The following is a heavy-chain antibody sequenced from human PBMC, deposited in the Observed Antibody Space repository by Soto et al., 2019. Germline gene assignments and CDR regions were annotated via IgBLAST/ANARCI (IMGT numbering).Heavy chain of an antibody. J-gene: IGHJ6*02. D-gene: IGHD2-2*02. CDR2: ISYDGNTE. CDR3: AKDRSLYLSFNYYGLDV. V-gene: IGHV3-30*18. Sequence: QVQLVESGGGVVQPGRSLRLSCAASGFTLNDFGMHWVRQAPGKGLEGLAVISYDGNTEDYADSVKGRFTISRDSSKTTLYLQIDSLKAEDTAVYYCAKDRSLYLSFNYYGLDVWGQGTTVTVSS. CDR1: GFTLNDFG.